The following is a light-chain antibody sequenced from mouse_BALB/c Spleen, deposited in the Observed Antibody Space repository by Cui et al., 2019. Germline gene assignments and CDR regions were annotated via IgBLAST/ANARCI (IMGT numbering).Light chain of an antibody. Sequence: QIVLTQSPAIMSASLGEEITLTCSASSSVSYMYWYQQKSGTSPKLLIYSTSNLASGVPSRFSGSGSGTFYSLTISSVEAEDAADYYCHQWSSWTFGGGTKLEIK. J-gene: IGKJ1*01. CDR3: HQWSSWT. CDR2: STS. CDR1: SSVSY. V-gene: IGKV4-80*01.